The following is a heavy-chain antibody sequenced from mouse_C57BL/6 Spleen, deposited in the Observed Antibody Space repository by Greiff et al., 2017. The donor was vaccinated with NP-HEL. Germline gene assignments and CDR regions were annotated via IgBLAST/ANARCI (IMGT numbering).Heavy chain of an antibody. V-gene: IGHV5-9*01. D-gene: IGHD2-3*01. J-gene: IGHJ3*01. Sequence: EVMLVESGGGLVKPGGSLKLSCAASGFTFSSYTMSWVRQTPEKRLEWVATISGGGGNTYYPDSVKGRFTLSRDNAKTTLYLQMSSLRSEDTAVYYCARRYVGYYEEAWFAYWGQGTLVTVSA. CDR3: ARRYVGYYEEAWFAY. CDR1: GFTFSSYT. CDR2: ISGGGGNT.